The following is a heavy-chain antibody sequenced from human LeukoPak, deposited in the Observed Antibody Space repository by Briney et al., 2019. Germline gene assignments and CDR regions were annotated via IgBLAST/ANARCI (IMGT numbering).Heavy chain of an antibody. D-gene: IGHD2-15*01. Sequence: SETLSLTCTVSGDSIYNNYWGWIRQSPGKGLEWIAYFYSRGTGTTDYNPSLESRVTVSVDTFSQFSLKLSSVTAADTAVYYCARASEYFSGLDPWGQGTLVTVSS. CDR2: FYSRGTGTT. J-gene: IGHJ5*02. CDR3: ARASEYFSGLDP. V-gene: IGHV4-59*01. CDR1: GDSIYNNY.